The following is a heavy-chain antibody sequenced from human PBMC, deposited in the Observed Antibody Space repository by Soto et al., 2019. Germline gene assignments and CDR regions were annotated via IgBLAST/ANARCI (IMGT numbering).Heavy chain of an antibody. Sequence: EVQVVESGGGLIQPGGSLRLSCTASGLTVTNNYLIWVRQAPGKRLECVPRIYSGGGTYYADSVEGRFTVSRDNSKNTLYLQVKSLRAADTAVYCWVARETGAATYWGQGTLVTVSS. CDR2: IYSGGGT. D-gene: IGHD6-13*01. CDR1: GLTVTNNY. V-gene: IGHV3-53*01. CDR3: VARETGAATY. J-gene: IGHJ4*02.